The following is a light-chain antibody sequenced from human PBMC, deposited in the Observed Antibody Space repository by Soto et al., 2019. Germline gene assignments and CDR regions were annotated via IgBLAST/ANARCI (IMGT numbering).Light chain of an antibody. V-gene: IGLV1-47*01. CDR3: AAWDGNLRGPV. Sequence: QSVLTQPPSVSGTPGQRVTISCSGSSSNIGDNYVFWYQRVPGAAPQVVIYKNNQRPSWVPDRLSASKSGTSASLTISGLRSEDDGDYFCAAWDGNLRGPVFGGGTKVTVL. J-gene: IGLJ2*01. CDR2: KNN. CDR1: SSNIGDNY.